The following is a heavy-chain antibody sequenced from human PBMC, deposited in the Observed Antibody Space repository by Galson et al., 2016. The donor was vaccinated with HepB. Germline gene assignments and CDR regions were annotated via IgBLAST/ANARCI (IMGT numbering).Heavy chain of an antibody. CDR2: IYSSGST. Sequence: SETLSLTCVVSGASISNNIYDWGWIRQSPGKGLEWIGNIYSSGSTVYNPSLKSRVTMSLDTSKNLFSLKLYSATAADTAIYYCATILGTRPGRSLDYWGQGTLVAVSS. J-gene: IGHJ4*02. CDR1: GASISNNIYD. D-gene: IGHD3-16*01. V-gene: IGHV4-39*07. CDR3: ATILGTRPGRSLDY.